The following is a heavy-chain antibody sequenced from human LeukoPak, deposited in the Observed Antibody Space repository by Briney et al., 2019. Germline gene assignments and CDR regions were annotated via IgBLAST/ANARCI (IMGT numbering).Heavy chain of an antibody. CDR2: IYYSGST. V-gene: IGHV4-39*01. Sequence: PSETLSLTCTVSGGSISSSSYYWGWIRQPPGKGLEWIGSIYYSGSTYYNPSLKSRVTISVDTSKNQFSLKLSSVTAADTAVYYCARHKPLRYSGYNNWFDPWGQGTLVTVSS. J-gene: IGHJ5*02. D-gene: IGHD5-12*01. CDR1: GGSISSSSYY. CDR3: ARHKPLRYSGYNNWFDP.